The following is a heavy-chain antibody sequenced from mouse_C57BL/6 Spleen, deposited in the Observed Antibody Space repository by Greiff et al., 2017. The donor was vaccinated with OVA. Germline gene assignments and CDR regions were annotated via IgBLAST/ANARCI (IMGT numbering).Heavy chain of an antibody. D-gene: IGHD2-1*01. Sequence: EVQLQQSGPGLVKPSQSLSLTCSVTGYSITSGYYWNWIRQFPGNKLEWMGYISYDGSNNYNPSLTNRISITRDTSKNQFFLKLNSVTTEDTATYYCARAGGNYDWYFDVWGTGTTVTVSS. J-gene: IGHJ1*03. V-gene: IGHV3-6*01. CDR3: ARAGGNYDWYFDV. CDR2: ISYDGSN. CDR1: GYSITSGYY.